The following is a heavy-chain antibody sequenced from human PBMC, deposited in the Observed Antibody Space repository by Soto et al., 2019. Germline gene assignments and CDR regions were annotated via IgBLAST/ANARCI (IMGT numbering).Heavy chain of an antibody. J-gene: IGHJ6*02. D-gene: IGHD3-22*01. Sequence: ASVKVSCKASGFTFTSFYMHWVRQAPGQGPEWMGIMHPYGGSTGYAQKFQGRVTLTRDTSTRTDYMELSSLRSDDTAVYYCAILYYYDSGDYYSNYQYYGMDVWGQGTTVTVSS. V-gene: IGHV1-46*01. CDR2: MHPYGGST. CDR3: AILYYYDSGDYYSNYQYYGMDV. CDR1: GFTFTSFY.